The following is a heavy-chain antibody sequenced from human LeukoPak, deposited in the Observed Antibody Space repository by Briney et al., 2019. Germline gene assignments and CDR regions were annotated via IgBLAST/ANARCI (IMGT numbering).Heavy chain of an antibody. V-gene: IGHV4-38-2*01. CDR2: INHIGST. D-gene: IGHD6-13*01. CDR1: GYSISSGHY. CDR3: ARGYSSTWQGGLFHY. J-gene: IGHJ4*02. Sequence: PSETLSLTCGVSGYSISSGHYWSWIRQPPGKGLEWIGEINHIGSTNYNPSLKSRVSISVDTSKNQFSLNLSSVTAADTAVYYCARGYSSTWQGGLFHYWGQGTLVTVSS.